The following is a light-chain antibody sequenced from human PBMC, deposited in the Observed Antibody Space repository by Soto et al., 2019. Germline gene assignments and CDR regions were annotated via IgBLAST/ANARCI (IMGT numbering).Light chain of an antibody. CDR2: KAS. CDR3: QHNNSYSEA. CDR1: QTISSW. V-gene: IGKV1-5*03. J-gene: IGKJ1*01. Sequence: IQIPQSPSSVSASVGDRVTITCRASQTISSWLAWYQQKPGKAPKLLIYKASTLKSGVPSRFSGSGSGTEFTLTISSLQPDDFATYYCQHNNSYSEAFGQGAKVDI.